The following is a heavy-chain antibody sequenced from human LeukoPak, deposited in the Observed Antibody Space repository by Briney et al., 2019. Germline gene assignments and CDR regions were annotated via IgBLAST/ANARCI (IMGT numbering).Heavy chain of an antibody. Sequence: GALRLSCAASGFTFSSYAMSWVRQAPGKGLEWVSAISGSGGSTYYADSVKGRFTISRDNSKNTLYLQMNSLRAEDTAVYYCTTGSYGDYGFDYWGQGTLVTVSS. CDR3: TTGSYGDYGFDY. CDR1: GFTFSSYA. CDR2: ISGSGGST. V-gene: IGHV3-23*01. J-gene: IGHJ4*02. D-gene: IGHD4-17*01.